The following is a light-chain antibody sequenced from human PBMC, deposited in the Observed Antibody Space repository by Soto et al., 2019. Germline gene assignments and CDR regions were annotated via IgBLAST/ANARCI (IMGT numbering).Light chain of an antibody. J-gene: IGLJ3*02. CDR2: GNS. CDR3: QSYDSSLSVV. Sequence: QAVVTQPPSVSGAPGQRVTISCTGSSSNIGAGYDVHWYQQFSGTAPKLLIYGNSNRPSGVPDRFSGSKSGTSASLAITGLQAEDEADYYCQSYDSSLSVVFGGGTKLTVL. V-gene: IGLV1-40*01. CDR1: SSNIGAGYD.